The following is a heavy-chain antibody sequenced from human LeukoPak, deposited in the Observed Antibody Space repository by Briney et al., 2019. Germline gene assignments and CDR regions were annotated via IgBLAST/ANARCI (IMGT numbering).Heavy chain of an antibody. CDR1: GFSFSSYS. J-gene: IGHJ4*02. V-gene: IGHV3-21*01. CDR2: ISSSSNYI. D-gene: IGHD1-1*01. CDR3: ARDGSGASGLDFDY. Sequence: GGSLRLSCAASGFSFSSYSMKWVRQAPGKGLEWVSSISSSSNYIYYADSVKGRFTISRDNAKNSLYLQMNSLRAENTAVYYCARDGSGASGLDFDYWGQGTLVTVSS.